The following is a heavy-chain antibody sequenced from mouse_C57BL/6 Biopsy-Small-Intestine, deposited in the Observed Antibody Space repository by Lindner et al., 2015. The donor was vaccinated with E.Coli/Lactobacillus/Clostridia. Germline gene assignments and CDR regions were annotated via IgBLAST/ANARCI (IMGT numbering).Heavy chain of an antibody. CDR2: ISSGSSTI. V-gene: IGHV5-17*01. CDR3: ARERIGTDY. Sequence: QLQESGGDLVKPGGSLKLSCAASGFTFSDYGMHWVRQAPEKGLEWVAYISSGSSTIYYADTVKGRFTISRDNAKNTLFLQMTSLRSEDTAMYYCARERIGTDYWGQGTTLTVSS. D-gene: IGHD4-1*01. CDR1: GFTFSDYG. J-gene: IGHJ2*01.